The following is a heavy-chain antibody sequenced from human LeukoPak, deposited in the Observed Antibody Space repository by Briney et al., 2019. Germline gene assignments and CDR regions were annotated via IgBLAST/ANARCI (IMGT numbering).Heavy chain of an antibody. CDR1: GGSFSGYY. CDR3: ARGRRWTVPYFDY. D-gene: IGHD4-17*01. Sequence: SETLSLTCAVCGGSFSGYYWSWIRQPPGKGLEWVGEINHSGSTNYNPSLKSRVTISVDTSKNQFSLKLSSVTAADTAVYYCARGRRWTVPYFDYWGQGTLVTVSS. V-gene: IGHV4-34*01. CDR2: INHSGST. J-gene: IGHJ4*02.